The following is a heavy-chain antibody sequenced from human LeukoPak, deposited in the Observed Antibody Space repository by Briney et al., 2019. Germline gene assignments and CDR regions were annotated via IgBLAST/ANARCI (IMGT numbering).Heavy chain of an antibody. V-gene: IGHV4-34*01. CDR3: ARWGIAVEV. J-gene: IGHJ4*02. D-gene: IGHD6-19*01. CDR2: VNHSGST. CDR1: GGSFSNYY. Sequence: SETLSLTCAVYGGSFSNYYWSWIRQPPEKGLEWIGEVNHSGSTNYNPSLKSRVTISVDTSKNQFSLNLSPVTAADTAVYYCARWGIAVEVWGQGTLVTVSS.